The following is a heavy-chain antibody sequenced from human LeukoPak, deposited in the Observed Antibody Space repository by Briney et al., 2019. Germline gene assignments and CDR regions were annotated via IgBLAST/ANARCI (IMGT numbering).Heavy chain of an antibody. V-gene: IGHV1-24*01. J-gene: IGHJ4*02. CDR2: FDPEDGET. D-gene: IGHD1-26*01. CDR1: GYTLTELS. CDR3: ATWGRSGSYYPFDY. Sequence: ASVKVSCKVPGYTLTELSMHWVRQAPGKGLEWMGGFDPEDGETIYAQKFQGRVTMTEDTSTDTAYMELSSLRSEDTAVYYCATWGRSGSYYPFDYWGQGTLVTVSS.